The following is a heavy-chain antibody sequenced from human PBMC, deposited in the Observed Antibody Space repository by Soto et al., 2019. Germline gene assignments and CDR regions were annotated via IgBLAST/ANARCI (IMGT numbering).Heavy chain of an antibody. Sequence: EVHLVESGGGLVKPGGSLRLCCAVSGFTFSSCTMNWVRQAPGKGLEWVSSISPSSGHIYYADSVKGRFTISRDNAKNSLFLQMNSLRGEDTAVYYCSGCSGGACHKNYGMDVWGQGTTVTVSS. CDR1: GFTFSSCT. V-gene: IGHV3-21*06. CDR2: ISPSSGHI. J-gene: IGHJ6*02. D-gene: IGHD2-15*01. CDR3: SGCSGGACHKNYGMDV.